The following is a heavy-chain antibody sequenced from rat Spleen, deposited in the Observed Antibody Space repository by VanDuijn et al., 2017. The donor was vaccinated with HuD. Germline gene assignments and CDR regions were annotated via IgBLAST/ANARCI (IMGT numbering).Heavy chain of an antibody. V-gene: IGHV2-13*01. D-gene: IGHD1-11*01. CDR3: VRGGNGPKDYYFDY. Sequence: QVQVKESGPGLVQPSETLSLTCTVSGFSLTKHSVSWVRQPPGKGLEWMGVIWGDGNTNYNSALRSRLSISRDTSKSQVFLKLNSLQNEDIATYYCVRGGNGPKDYYFDYWGQGVMVPVSS. CDR1: GFSLTKHS. CDR2: IWGDGNT. J-gene: IGHJ2*01.